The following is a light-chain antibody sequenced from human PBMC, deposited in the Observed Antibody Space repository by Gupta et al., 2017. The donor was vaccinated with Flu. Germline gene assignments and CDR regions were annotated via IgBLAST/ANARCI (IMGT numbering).Light chain of an antibody. CDR3: LIMYGNAWV. CDR1: AGAVISDYY. CDR2: KTD. Sequence: QTVVTQEPSLTVSPGGTVTLTCASSAGAVISDYYPNWFQQKAGQAPRALIYKTDNKHSWTPARFSGSLLGGKAALTLSGAQPGDEADYDCLIMYGNAWVFGGGTKLTVL. V-gene: IGLV7-43*01. J-gene: IGLJ3*02.